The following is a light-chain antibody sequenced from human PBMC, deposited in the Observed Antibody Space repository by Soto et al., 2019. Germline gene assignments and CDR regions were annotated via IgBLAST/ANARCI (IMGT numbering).Light chain of an antibody. CDR2: KAS. Sequence: DIKMTQSPSTLSASVGGRVTITCRASQSINNYLAWYQQRPGKAPKLLIYKASSLESGVPSRFSGSGSGTEFTLTISSLQPDDFATYYCQQYNTYSRTFGQGTKVDIK. CDR3: QQYNTYSRT. CDR1: QSINNY. V-gene: IGKV1-5*03. J-gene: IGKJ1*01.